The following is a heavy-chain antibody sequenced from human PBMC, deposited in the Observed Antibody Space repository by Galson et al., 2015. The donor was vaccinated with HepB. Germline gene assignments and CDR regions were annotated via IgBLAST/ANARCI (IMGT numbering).Heavy chain of an antibody. CDR2: IIPIFGTP. V-gene: IGHV1-69*13. D-gene: IGHD3-16*01. Sequence: SVKVSCKASGGTFSSHAITWVRQAAGQGLEWMGGIIPIFGTPDYAQKFQDRLTITADESTSTAYMELSSLRSEDTAMYYCARVSVEVDYIWGSFDYWGQGTLVTVSS. CDR3: ARVSVEVDYIWGSFDY. J-gene: IGHJ4*02. CDR1: GGTFSSHA.